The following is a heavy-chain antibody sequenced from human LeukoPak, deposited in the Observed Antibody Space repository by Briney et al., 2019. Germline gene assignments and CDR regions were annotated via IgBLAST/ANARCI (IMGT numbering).Heavy chain of an antibody. Sequence: GGSLRLSCAASGFTFSSYAMSWVRQAPGKGLEWVSAISGSGGSTYYADSVKGRFTISRDNSKNTLYLQMNSLRAEDTAVYYCAKDLGDYDFWSGYYIGTHYFDYWGRGTLVTVSS. J-gene: IGHJ4*01. CDR3: AKDLGDYDFWSGYYIGTHYFDY. D-gene: IGHD3-3*01. V-gene: IGHV3-23*01. CDR1: GFTFSSYA. CDR2: ISGSGGST.